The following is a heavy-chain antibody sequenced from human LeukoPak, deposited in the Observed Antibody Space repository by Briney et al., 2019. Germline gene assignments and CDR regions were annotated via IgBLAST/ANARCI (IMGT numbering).Heavy chain of an antibody. D-gene: IGHD3-22*01. CDR3: VRDHYDSSGYLFDY. V-gene: IGHV3-30*04. CDR1: GFSFSRHA. Sequence: GGSLRLSCAASGFSFSRHAMHWVRQAPGKGLEWVALISNDGSNKYYADSVKGRFTISRDNSKSTLYLQMNSLRDEDTAVYYCVRDHYDSSGYLFDYWGQGTLVSVSS. J-gene: IGHJ4*02. CDR2: ISNDGSNK.